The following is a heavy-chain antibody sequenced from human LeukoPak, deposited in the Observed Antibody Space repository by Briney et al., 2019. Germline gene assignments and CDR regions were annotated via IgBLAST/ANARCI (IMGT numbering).Heavy chain of an antibody. Sequence: PSETLSLTCTVSGGSISSYYWSWIQQPPGKGLEWIGYIYYSGSTNYNPSLKSRVTISVDTSKNQFSLKLSSVTAADTAVYYCARGDSWGAFDIWGQGTMVTVSS. D-gene: IGHD3-16*01. V-gene: IGHV4-59*01. CDR3: ARGDSWGAFDI. CDR1: GGSISSYY. CDR2: IYYSGST. J-gene: IGHJ3*02.